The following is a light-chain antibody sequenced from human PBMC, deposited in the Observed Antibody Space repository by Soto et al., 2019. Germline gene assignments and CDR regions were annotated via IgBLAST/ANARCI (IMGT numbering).Light chain of an antibody. J-gene: IGKJ2*01. CDR1: QSVDNNF. CDR2: GAS. CDR3: QQYGRSPLMYT. Sequence: ENVLTQSPGTLSLSPGERATLSCRASQSVDNNFLAWYQQKPGQAPRLLIYGASTRAAGVPDRFSGSGSGTDFTLTITRLEPEDFAVYYCQQYGRSPLMYTFGQGTKLGVK. V-gene: IGKV3-20*01.